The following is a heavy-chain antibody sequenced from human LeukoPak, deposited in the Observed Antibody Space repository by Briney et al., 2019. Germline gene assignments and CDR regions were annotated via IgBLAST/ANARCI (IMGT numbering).Heavy chain of an antibody. CDR2: ISGDGGST. D-gene: IGHD5-18*01. J-gene: IGHJ5*02. CDR3: AKEGYSYGAPLFDP. V-gene: IGHV3-43*02. CDR1: GFTFDDCA. Sequence: GGSLRLSCAASGFTFDDCAMHWVRQAPGKGLEWVSLISGDGGSTYYADSVKGRFTISRDNSKNSLYLQMNSLRTEDTALYYCAKEGYSYGAPLFDPWGQGTLVTVSS.